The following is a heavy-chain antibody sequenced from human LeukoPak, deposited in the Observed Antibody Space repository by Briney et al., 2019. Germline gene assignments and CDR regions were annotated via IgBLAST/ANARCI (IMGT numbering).Heavy chain of an antibody. Sequence: ASVKVSCKASGYTFTSYYMHWVRQAPGQGLEWMGWINPNSGGTNYAQKFQGRVTMTRDTSISTAYMELSRLRSDDTAVYYCARAGYDSSGYYWDYFDYWGQGTLVTVSS. CDR1: GYTFTSYY. CDR2: INPNSGGT. D-gene: IGHD3-22*01. CDR3: ARAGYDSSGYYWDYFDY. V-gene: IGHV1-2*02. J-gene: IGHJ4*02.